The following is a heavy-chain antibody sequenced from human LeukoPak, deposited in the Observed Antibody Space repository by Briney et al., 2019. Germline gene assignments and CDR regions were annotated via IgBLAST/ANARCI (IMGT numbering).Heavy chain of an antibody. CDR2: ISSSSSTI. Sequence: GGSLRLSCAASGFTFSSYSMNWVRQAPGKGLEWVSYISSSSSTIYYADSVKGRFTISRDNAKNSLYLQMNSLRAEDTAVYYCARAPIAAAGTKAYWGQGTLVTVSS. V-gene: IGHV3-48*04. CDR1: GFTFSSYS. J-gene: IGHJ4*02. D-gene: IGHD6-13*01. CDR3: ARAPIAAAGTKAY.